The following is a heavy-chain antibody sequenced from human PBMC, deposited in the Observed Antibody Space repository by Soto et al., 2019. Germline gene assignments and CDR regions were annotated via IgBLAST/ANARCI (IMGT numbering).Heavy chain of an antibody. D-gene: IGHD2-15*01. Sequence: GGSLRLSCAASGFTFSSYAMSWVRQAPGRGLEWVSAISGSGGNTYYADSVKGPFTISRDNSKNTLYLQMNSLRAEDTAVYYCAKVAPRYCSGGTCYSVSYYGMDVWGQGTTVTVSS. J-gene: IGHJ6*02. CDR3: AKVAPRYCSGGTCYSVSYYGMDV. CDR2: ISGSGGNT. V-gene: IGHV3-23*01. CDR1: GFTFSSYA.